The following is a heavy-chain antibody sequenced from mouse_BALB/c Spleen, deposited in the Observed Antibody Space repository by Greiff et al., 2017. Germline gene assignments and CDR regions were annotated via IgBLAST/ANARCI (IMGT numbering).Heavy chain of an antibody. CDR1: GFAFSSYD. CDR3: ARHRPTRGAMDY. CDR2: ISSGGGST. V-gene: IGHV5-12-1*01. J-gene: IGHJ4*01. Sequence: DVKLVESGGGLVKPGGSLKLSCAASGFAFSSYDMSWVRQTPEKSLEWVAYISSGGGSTYYPDTVKGRFTISRDNAKNTLYLQMSSLKSEDTAMYYCARHRPTRGAMDYWGQGTSVTVSS.